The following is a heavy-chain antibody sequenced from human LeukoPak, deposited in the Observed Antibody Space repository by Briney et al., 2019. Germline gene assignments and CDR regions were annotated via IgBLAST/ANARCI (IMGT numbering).Heavy chain of an antibody. CDR1: GGSISSNNYY. CDR3: ARQKGVVAATFDY. D-gene: IGHD2-15*01. J-gene: IGHJ4*02. CDR2: IYYSGST. Sequence: SETLSLTCTVSGGSISSNNYYWGWIRQPPGKGLEWIGSIYYSGSTYYNPSLKSRVTISVDTSKNQSSLKLSSVTAADTAVYYCARQKGVVAATFDYWGQGTLVTVSS. V-gene: IGHV4-39*01.